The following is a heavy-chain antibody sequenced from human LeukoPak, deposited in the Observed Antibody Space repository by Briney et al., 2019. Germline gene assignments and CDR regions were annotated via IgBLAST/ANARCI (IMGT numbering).Heavy chain of an antibody. CDR1: GGSISSGSYY. CDR3: ARVRRYNSGLWEPTIYYFDY. V-gene: IGHV4-61*02. J-gene: IGHJ4*02. D-gene: IGHD6-25*01. CDR2: IYTSGST. Sequence: SETLSLTCTVSGGSISSGSYYWSWIRQPAGKGLEWIGRIYTSGSTNYNPSLKSRVTISVDTSKNQFSLKLSSVTAADTAVYYCARVRRYNSGLWEPTIYYFDYWGQGTLVTVSS.